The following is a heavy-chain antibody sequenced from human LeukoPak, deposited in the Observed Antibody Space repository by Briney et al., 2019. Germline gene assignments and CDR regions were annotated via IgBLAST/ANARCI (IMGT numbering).Heavy chain of an antibody. D-gene: IGHD3-16*01. V-gene: IGHV3-30*19. CDR3: ARGGQVYYDYVWGSYDY. Sequence: GGSLRLSCAASGFTFSSYGMHWVRQAPGKGLEWVAVISYDGSNKYYADSVKGRFTISRDNSKNTLYLQMNSLRAEDTAVYYCARGGQVYYDYVWGSYDYWGQGTLVTVSS. CDR1: GFTFSSYG. J-gene: IGHJ4*02. CDR2: ISYDGSNK.